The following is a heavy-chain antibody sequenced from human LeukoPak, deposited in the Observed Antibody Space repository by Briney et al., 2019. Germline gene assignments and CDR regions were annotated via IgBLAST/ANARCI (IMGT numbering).Heavy chain of an antibody. J-gene: IGHJ5*02. D-gene: IGHD1-1*01. V-gene: IGHV4-34*01. Sequence: PSETLSLTCAVYGGSFSGYYWTLIRRTPGKGLEWIGEISHTGLTGSNPSLKSRVTIFVDSSKKQFSLRMTSVTAADTGVYYYARVPDITAQLCDTWGPGTLVTVSS. CDR1: GGSFSGYY. CDR2: ISHTGLT. CDR3: ARVPDITAQLCDT.